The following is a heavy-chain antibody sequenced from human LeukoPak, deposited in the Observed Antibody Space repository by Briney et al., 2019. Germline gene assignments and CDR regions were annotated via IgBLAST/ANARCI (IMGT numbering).Heavy chain of an antibody. V-gene: IGHV3-30*18. CDR3: AKDWAVAGLRYFDL. Sequence: GRSLRLSCAASGFTFSSYGMHWVRQAPGKGLEWVAVISYDGSNSYYADSVKGRFTISRDNSKNTLYLQMNSLRAEDTAVYYCAKDWAVAGLRYFDLWGRGTLVTVSS. J-gene: IGHJ2*01. D-gene: IGHD6-19*01. CDR1: GFTFSSYG. CDR2: ISYDGSNS.